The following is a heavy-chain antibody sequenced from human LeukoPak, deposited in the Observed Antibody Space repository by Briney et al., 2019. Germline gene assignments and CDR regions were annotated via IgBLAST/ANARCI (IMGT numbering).Heavy chain of an antibody. J-gene: IGHJ4*02. CDR1: GFTFSSYA. D-gene: IGHD3-22*01. CDR3: ARGGITMIVVVINGGFDY. Sequence: GGSLRLSCAASGFTFSSYAMHWVRQAPGKGLEWVAVISYDGSNKYYADSVKGRFTISRDNSKNTLYLQMNSLRAEDTAVYYCARGGITMIVVVINGGFDYWGQGTLVTVSS. V-gene: IGHV3-30*04. CDR2: ISYDGSNK.